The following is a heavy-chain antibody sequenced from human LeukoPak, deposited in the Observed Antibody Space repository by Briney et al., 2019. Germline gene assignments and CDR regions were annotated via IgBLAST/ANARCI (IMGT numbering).Heavy chain of an antibody. V-gene: IGHV3-30-3*01. J-gene: IGHJ4*02. CDR2: ISYDGSNK. D-gene: IGHD3-22*01. Sequence: GGSLRLSCAASGFTFSSYAMHWVRQAPGKGLEWVAVISYDGSNKYYADSVKGRFTISRDNSKNTLYLQMNSLGAEDTAVYYCAKAGTIVVVITTLDYWGQGTLVTVSS. CDR3: AKAGTIVVVITTLDY. CDR1: GFTFSSYA.